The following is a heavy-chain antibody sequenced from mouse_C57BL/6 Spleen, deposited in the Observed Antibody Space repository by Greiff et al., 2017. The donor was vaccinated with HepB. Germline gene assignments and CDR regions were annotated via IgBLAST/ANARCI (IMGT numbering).Heavy chain of an antibody. CDR1: GYTFTDYE. CDR2: IDPETGGT. D-gene: IGHD1-1*01. J-gene: IGHJ1*03. CDR3: TRPLYYGSSYWYFDV. V-gene: IGHV1-15*01. Sequence: QVTLKVSGAELVRPGASVTLSCKASGYTFTDYEMHWVKQTPVHGLEWIGAIDPETGGTAYNQKFKGKAILTADKSSSTAYMELRSLTSEDSAVYYCTRPLYYGSSYWYFDVWGTGTTVTVSS.